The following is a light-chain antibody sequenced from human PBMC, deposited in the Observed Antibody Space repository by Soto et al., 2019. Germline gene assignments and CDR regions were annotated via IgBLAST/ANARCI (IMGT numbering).Light chain of an antibody. J-gene: IGLJ2*01. CDR1: SGHSSYA. CDR3: QTWTTNIRV. CDR2: LNSDGSH. V-gene: IGLV4-69*01. Sequence: QPVLTQSPSASASLGASVKLTCTLSSGHSSYAIAWHQQQPEKGPRYLMKLNSDGSHTKGDGIPDRFSGSSPGAERYLTISSLQFEDEADYYSQTWTTNIRVFGGGTNLTVL.